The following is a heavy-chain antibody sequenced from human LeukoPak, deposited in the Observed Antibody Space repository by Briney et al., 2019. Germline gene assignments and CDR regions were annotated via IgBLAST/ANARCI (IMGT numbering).Heavy chain of an antibody. D-gene: IGHD1-26*01. CDR2: IYYSGST. CDR1: GGSISSSSYY. Sequence: SETLSLTCIVSGGSISSSSYYWGWVRQPPGKGLEWIGSIYYSGSTYYNPSLKSRVTISVDTSKNQFSLKLSSVTAADTAVYYCARQVGATYSDYWGQGTLVTVSS. J-gene: IGHJ4*02. CDR3: ARQVGATYSDY. V-gene: IGHV4-39*01.